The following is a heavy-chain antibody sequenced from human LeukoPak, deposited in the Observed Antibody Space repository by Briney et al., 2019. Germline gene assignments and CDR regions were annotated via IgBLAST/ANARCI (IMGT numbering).Heavy chain of an antibody. J-gene: IGHJ4*02. CDR2: ISYDGSNK. V-gene: IGHV3-30*04. CDR1: GFTFSSYA. Sequence: PGGSLRLSCAASGFTFSSYAMHWVRQAPGKGLEWVAVISYDGSNKYYADSVKGRFTISRDNSKDTLYMQMNSLRAEDTAVSYCALVVPAAAPFYYWGQGTLVTVSS. D-gene: IGHD2-2*01. CDR3: ALVVPAAAPFYY.